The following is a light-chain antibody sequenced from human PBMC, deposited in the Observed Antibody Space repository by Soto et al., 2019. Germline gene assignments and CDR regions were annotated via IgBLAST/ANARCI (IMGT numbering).Light chain of an antibody. CDR2: DVS. V-gene: IGLV2-14*03. CDR1: SIDVGGTNH. J-gene: IGLJ1*01. Sequence: QSALTQPASVSGSPGQSITISCSGTSIDVGGTNHVSWYLQHPGEATKLIMYDVSNRPSGVSDRFFGSKADNTATLTVSGLQAEDEADYYCCSYTSFSTYGFGTGTKVTVL. CDR3: CSYTSFSTYG.